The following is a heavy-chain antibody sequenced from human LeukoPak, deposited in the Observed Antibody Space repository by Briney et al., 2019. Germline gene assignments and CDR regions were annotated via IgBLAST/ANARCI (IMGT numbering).Heavy chain of an antibody. V-gene: IGHV4-39*01. CDR3: ARRFASAFDI. Sequence: PSETLSLTCTVSGGSISSSGYYWGWIRQPPGKGLEWIASIYYSGSTYYNPSLKSRVTISVDTSKNQLSLKLSSLTAADTAVYYCARRFASAFDIWGQGTMVTVSS. D-gene: IGHD3-3*01. CDR2: IYYSGST. J-gene: IGHJ3*02. CDR1: GGSISSSGYY.